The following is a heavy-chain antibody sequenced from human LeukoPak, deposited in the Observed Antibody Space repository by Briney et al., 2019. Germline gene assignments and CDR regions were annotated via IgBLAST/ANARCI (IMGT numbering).Heavy chain of an antibody. CDR2: IYYSGST. J-gene: IGHJ3*02. D-gene: IGHD1-26*01. Sequence: PSETLSLTCTVSGVSITSDAYYWGWIRQPPGKGLEWIGYIYYSGSTNYNPSLKRRVTISVDTSKNQFSLKLSSVTAADTAVYYCARDSGNYYSNAFDIWGQGTMVTVSS. CDR1: GVSITSDAYY. CDR3: ARDSGNYYSNAFDI. V-gene: IGHV4-61*08.